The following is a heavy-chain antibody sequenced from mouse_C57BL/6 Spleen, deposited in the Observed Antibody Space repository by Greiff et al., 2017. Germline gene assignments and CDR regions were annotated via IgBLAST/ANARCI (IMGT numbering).Heavy chain of an antibody. J-gene: IGHJ4*01. CDR3: ANDYYGMDY. Sequence: QVQLQQPGAELVMPGASVKLSCKASGYTFTRYWMHWVKQRPGQGLEWIGGIDPSYSYTNYNQKFKGKSTLTVDKSSSTAYMQLSSLTSEDSAVYYCANDYYGMDYWGQGTSVTVSS. V-gene: IGHV1-69*01. CDR1: GYTFTRYW. CDR2: IDPSYSYT.